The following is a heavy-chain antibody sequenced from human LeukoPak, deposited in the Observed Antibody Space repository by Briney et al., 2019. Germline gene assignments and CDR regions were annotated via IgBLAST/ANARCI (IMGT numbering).Heavy chain of an antibody. J-gene: IGHJ3*01. V-gene: IGHV1-18*01. CDR1: GYTFTNYA. CDR3: AREDPGGAFDV. CDR2: IGTYNGNP. D-gene: IGHD3-16*01. Sequence: GASVKVSCKASGYTFTNYAISWVRQAPGQGLEWMGWIGTYNGNPDYTQRLQGRVTVTTDTSTSTAYMELRSLKSDDTAVYYCAREDPGGAFDVWGRGTMVTVSS.